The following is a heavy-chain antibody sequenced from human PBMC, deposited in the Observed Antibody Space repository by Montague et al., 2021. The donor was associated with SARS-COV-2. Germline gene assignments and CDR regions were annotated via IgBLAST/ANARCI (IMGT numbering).Heavy chain of an antibody. Sequence: SLRLSCAASGFTVSSNYMSWVRQAPGKGLEWVSVIYSGGSTYYADSVKGRSTISRHNSKNTLYLQMNSLRAEDTAVYYCARGLRIAAAGTGSGYYYGMDVWGQGTTVTVSS. CDR3: ARGLRIAAAGTGSGYYYGMDV. CDR1: GFTVSSNY. J-gene: IGHJ6*02. D-gene: IGHD6-13*01. CDR2: IYSGGST. V-gene: IGHV3-53*04.